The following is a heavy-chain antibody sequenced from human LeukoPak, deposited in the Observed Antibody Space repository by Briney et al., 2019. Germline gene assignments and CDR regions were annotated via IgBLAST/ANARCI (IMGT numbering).Heavy chain of an antibody. Sequence: GASVKVSCKASGYTFTSCDINWVRQATGQGLEWMGWMNPNSGNTGYAQKFQGRVTMARNTSISTAYMELSSLRSEDTAVYYCARVVDYGDIYYYGMDVWGQGTTVTVSS. D-gene: IGHD4-17*01. CDR2: MNPNSGNT. J-gene: IGHJ6*02. CDR1: GYTFTSCD. V-gene: IGHV1-8*01. CDR3: ARVVDYGDIYYYGMDV.